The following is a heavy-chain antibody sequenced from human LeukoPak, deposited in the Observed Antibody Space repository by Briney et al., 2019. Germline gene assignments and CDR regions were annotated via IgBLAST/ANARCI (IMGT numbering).Heavy chain of an antibody. J-gene: IGHJ4*02. Sequence: GGSLRISCAASGFSFDAYAMRWVRQAPGKGLEWVSGISETGRTTYYTDSVKGRFTISRDNSKNTLHLQMSRLRAEDTALYYCAKDHDNTDYYYYFDSWGQGTLVTVSS. CDR1: GFSFDAYA. CDR2: ISETGRTT. CDR3: AKDHDNTDYYYYFDS. D-gene: IGHD2-21*02. V-gene: IGHV3-23*01.